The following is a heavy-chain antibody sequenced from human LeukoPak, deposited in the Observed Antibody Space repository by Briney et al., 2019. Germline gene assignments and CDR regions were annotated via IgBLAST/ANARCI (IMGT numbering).Heavy chain of an antibody. CDR3: AKDLYGDRGTWDY. CDR1: GFTFSSYS. V-gene: IGHV3-21*01. D-gene: IGHD2/OR15-2a*01. J-gene: IGHJ4*02. Sequence: TGGSLRLSCAASGFTFSSYSMNWVRQAPGKGLEWVSSISSSSSYIYYADSVKGRFTISRDNAKNSLYLQMNSLRAEDTAVYYCAKDLYGDRGTWDYWRQGTLVTVTS. CDR2: ISSSSSYI.